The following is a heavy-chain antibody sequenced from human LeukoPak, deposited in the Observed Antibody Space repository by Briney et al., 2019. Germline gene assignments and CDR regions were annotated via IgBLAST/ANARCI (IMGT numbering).Heavy chain of an antibody. CDR1: GGSFSGYY. CDR3: ARFGFYYDIDV. Sequence: PSETLSLTCAVYGGSFSGYYWSWIRQPPGKGLEWIGEINHSGSTNYNPSLKSRVTISVDTSKNQFSLKLSSVTAADTAVYYCARFGFYYDIDVWGQGTTATVSS. D-gene: IGHD3-16*01. J-gene: IGHJ6*02. V-gene: IGHV4-34*01. CDR2: INHSGST.